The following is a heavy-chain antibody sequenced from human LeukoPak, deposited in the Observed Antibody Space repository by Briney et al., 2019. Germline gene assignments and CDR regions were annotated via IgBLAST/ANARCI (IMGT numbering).Heavy chain of an antibody. V-gene: IGHV3-74*01. D-gene: IGHD5-18*01. Sequence: PGGSLRLSCAASGFIFSSYWMYWVRQAPGKGLVWVAHINSDGSNTNYADSVKGRFTISRDNSKNTLYLQMNSLRAEDTAVYYCAKPDGFDTCFDYWGQGTLVTVSS. CDR3: AKPDGFDTCFDY. CDR2: INSDGSNT. CDR1: GFIFSSYW. J-gene: IGHJ4*02.